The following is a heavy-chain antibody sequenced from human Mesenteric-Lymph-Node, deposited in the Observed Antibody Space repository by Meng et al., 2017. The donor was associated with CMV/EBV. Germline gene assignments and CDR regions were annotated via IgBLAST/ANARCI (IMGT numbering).Heavy chain of an antibody. J-gene: IGHJ4*02. Sequence: GGSLRLSCAASGFSFSSYDMHWVRQAPAKGPEWVTLISFDGTDKDYADSVKGRFTISRDNSKSTLYLQMDSLRAEDTAMYYCARGIAYQHYYDYWGQGTLVTVSS. CDR2: ISFDGTDK. CDR3: ARGIAYQHYYDY. D-gene: IGHD2-2*01. V-gene: IGHV3-30*04. CDR1: GFSFSSYD.